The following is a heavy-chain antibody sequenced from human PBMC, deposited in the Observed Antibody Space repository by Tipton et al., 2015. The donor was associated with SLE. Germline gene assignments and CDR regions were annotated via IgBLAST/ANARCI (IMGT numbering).Heavy chain of an antibody. J-gene: IGHJ4*02. Sequence: TLSLTCAVYGGSFSGYYWSWIRQPPGKGLEWIGEINHSGSTNYNPSLKSRVTISVDTSKNQFSLKLSSVTAADTAVYYCARVPDTAMVPDYWGQGTLVTGSS. CDR3: ARVPDTAMVPDY. D-gene: IGHD5-18*01. CDR1: GGSFSGYY. V-gene: IGHV4-34*01. CDR2: INHSGST.